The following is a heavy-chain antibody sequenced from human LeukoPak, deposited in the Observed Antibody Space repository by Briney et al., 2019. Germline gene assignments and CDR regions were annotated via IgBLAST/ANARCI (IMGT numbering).Heavy chain of an antibody. D-gene: IGHD3-10*01. Sequence: GGTLRLSCAASGCSFRDYYMSWIRQPPGKGLEWVSFISTDSVFTNYADPVKGRFTVSRDNAKNSLYLQLNSLRAEDTAMYYCARESHGTGDQWGQGTLVTVSS. CDR2: ISTDSVFT. CDR1: GCSFRDYY. J-gene: IGHJ4*02. CDR3: ARESHGTGDQ. V-gene: IGHV3-11*05.